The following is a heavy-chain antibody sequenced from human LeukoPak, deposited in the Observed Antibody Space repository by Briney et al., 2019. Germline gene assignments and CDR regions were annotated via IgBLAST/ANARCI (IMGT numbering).Heavy chain of an antibody. V-gene: IGHV4-59*01. D-gene: IGHD3-9*01. Sequence: SETLSLTCTVSGGSISSYYWSWIRQPPGKGLEWIGYIYYSGSTNYNPSLKSRVTISVDTSKNQFSLKLSSVTAADTAVYYCARGHYDILTGYPNYYYGMDVWGQGTTVTVSS. CDR2: IYYSGST. CDR1: GGSISSYY. CDR3: ARGHYDILTGYPNYYYGMDV. J-gene: IGHJ6*02.